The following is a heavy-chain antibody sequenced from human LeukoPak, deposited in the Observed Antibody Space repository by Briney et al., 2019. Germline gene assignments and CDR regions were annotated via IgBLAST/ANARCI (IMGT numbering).Heavy chain of an antibody. J-gene: IGHJ6*03. CDR2: IYPTDSDT. D-gene: IGHD3-22*01. CDR1: GYRFTNYW. CDR3: ARHVYYYESGYFSNYHYMDV. Sequence: GESLKISCQASGYRFTNYWIGWVRQMPGKGLEWMGIIYPTDSDTRYSPSFQGQVTISIDKSISTAYLQWRSLKASDSAMYYCARHVYYYESGYFSNYHYMDVWGKGTAVTVSS. V-gene: IGHV5-51*01.